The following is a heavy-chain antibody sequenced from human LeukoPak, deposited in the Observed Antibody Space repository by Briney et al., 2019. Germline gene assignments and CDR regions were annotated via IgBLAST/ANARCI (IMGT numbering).Heavy chain of an antibody. CDR3: AKQGDDYGDSFFDY. J-gene: IGHJ4*02. D-gene: IGHD4-17*01. CDR1: GVNFRSSG. V-gene: IGHV3-23*01. Sequence: GGSMRLSCAASGVNFRSSGMSWVRQAHGTGLEWVSAMSGRGGSTYSADAVKCRFTISRDNSKNPLYLQMTSLRAEDTAVYYCAKQGDDYGDSFFDYGGQGTLVTVSS. CDR2: MSGRGGST.